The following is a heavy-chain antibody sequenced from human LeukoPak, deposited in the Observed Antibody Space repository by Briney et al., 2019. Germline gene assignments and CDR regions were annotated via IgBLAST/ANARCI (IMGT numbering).Heavy chain of an antibody. CDR1: GYTFSSYA. Sequence: GASLRLSCAASGYTFSSYAVIWVCQAPGKGLEWVSAIGGSGTSTFYADSVKGRFTISRDNSKNTLYLQMNSLRAEDTAVYYCAKTSQGHPPYYCSMDVWGQGTTVTVSS. J-gene: IGHJ6*02. V-gene: IGHV3-23*01. CDR2: IGGSGTST. CDR3: AKTSQGHPPYYCSMDV.